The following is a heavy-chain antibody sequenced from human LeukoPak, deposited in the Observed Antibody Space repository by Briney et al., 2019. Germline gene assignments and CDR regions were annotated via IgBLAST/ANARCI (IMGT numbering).Heavy chain of an antibody. V-gene: IGHV1-3*04. Sequence: GASVKVSCKTSGYIFTTYAMHWVRQAPGRGLEWMGGINTGNGNTKYSQKFQGRVTITRDTSASTAYMELSSLRTEDTAVCYCARGRGGATVGYFDYWGQGTLVTVSS. J-gene: IGHJ4*02. D-gene: IGHD4-23*01. CDR1: GYIFTTYA. CDR2: INTGNGNT. CDR3: ARGRGGATVGYFDY.